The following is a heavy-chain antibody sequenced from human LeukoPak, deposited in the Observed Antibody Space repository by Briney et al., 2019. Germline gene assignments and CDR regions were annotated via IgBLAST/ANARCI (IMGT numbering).Heavy chain of an antibody. CDR3: ARGFRGDNFDY. V-gene: IGHV4-39*07. Sequence: PSETLSLTCTVSGDSISSSSYYWGWIRQPPGKGLEWIGSIYYRGSTYYNPSLKSRVTISVDTSKNQFSLKLSSVTAADTAVYFCARGFRGDNFDYWGQGTLVTVSS. D-gene: IGHD7-27*01. CDR2: IYYRGST. CDR1: GDSISSSSYY. J-gene: IGHJ4*02.